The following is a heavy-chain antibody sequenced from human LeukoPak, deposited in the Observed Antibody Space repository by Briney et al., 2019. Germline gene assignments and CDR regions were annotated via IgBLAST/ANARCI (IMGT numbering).Heavy chain of an antibody. Sequence: SETLSLTCGVSGLPFSNYYWSWVRQSPTQGLEWIGEINHSGYTNYNPSLKSRATMSIDTSKNQFSLKLTSVTAADAGAYYCTRAVAGHPDWGQGTLVTVSS. J-gene: IGHJ4*02. CDR1: GLPFSNYY. V-gene: IGHV4-34*01. CDR3: TRAVAGHPD. D-gene: IGHD6-19*01. CDR2: INHSGYT.